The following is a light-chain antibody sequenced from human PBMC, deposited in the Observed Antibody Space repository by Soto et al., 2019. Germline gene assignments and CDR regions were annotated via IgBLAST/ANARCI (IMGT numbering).Light chain of an antibody. J-gene: IGKJ1*01. CDR2: GAS. CDR1: ESVTNY. CDR3: QQYGRP. Sequence: EIALTQCPATLSLSPGERCTLSCRASESVTNYLAWYQQKPGQAPRLLIHGASSRATGIPDRFSGSGSGTDFTLTISRLEPEDFAVYYCQQYGRPFGQGTKVDIK. V-gene: IGKV3-20*01.